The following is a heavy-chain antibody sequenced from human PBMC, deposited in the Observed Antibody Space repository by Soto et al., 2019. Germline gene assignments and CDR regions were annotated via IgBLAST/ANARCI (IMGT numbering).Heavy chain of an antibody. CDR1: GGSISSSSYY. J-gene: IGHJ4*02. D-gene: IGHD6-13*01. Sequence: SETMSLTXTVSGGSISSSSYYWGWIRQPPGKGLEWIGSIYYSGRTFYSPSLKSRVIISVDTSKNQFSLKLSSVTAADTAVYYCARHLNAAATTTIWGQGTLVTVSS. CDR3: ARHLNAAATTTI. CDR2: IYYSGRT. V-gene: IGHV4-39*01.